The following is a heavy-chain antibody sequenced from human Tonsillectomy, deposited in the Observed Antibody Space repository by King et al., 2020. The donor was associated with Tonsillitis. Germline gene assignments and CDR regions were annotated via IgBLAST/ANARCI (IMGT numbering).Heavy chain of an antibody. D-gene: IGHD6-19*01. J-gene: IGHJ4*02. CDR2: ISYDGSDK. CDR1: GFTFSNYA. CDR3: AKDLGDVAVAGDFDY. Sequence: VQLVESGGGVVQPGRSLRISCAASGFTFSNYAMHWVRQAPGKGLEWVAVISYDGSDKFYGDSVKGRFTISRDNSKNTLYLQMNSLRAEDTAVYYCAKDLGDVAVAGDFDYWGQGTLVTVSS. V-gene: IGHV3-30*18.